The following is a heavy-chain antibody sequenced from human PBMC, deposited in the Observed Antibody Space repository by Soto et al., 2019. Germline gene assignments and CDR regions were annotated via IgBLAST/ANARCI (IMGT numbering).Heavy chain of an antibody. CDR1: GFAFSNYW. J-gene: IGHJ5*02. CDR2: INGDGSST. Sequence: ELQLVQSGGGLVQPGGSLRLSCAASGFAFSNYWMHWVRQAQGKGLVWVSRINGDGSSTSYADSVRGRFTISRDNAENALYLQRNSRRPEDTALYYGARVRVDGDPVPWGQGTLVTFFS. V-gene: IGHV3-74*01. CDR3: ARVRVDGDPVP. D-gene: IGHD4-17*01.